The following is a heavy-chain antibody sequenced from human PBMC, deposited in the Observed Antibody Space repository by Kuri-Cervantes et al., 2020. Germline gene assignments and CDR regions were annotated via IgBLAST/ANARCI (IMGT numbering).Heavy chain of an antibody. D-gene: IGHD6-13*01. CDR3: ARQTPYSSSWYYYYYGMDV. J-gene: IGHJ6*02. CDR2: IYYSGST. Sequence: SETLSLTCTVSGGSISSYYWSWIRQPPGKGLEWIGYIYYSGSTNYNPSLKSRVTISVDTSKSQFSLKLSSVTAADTAVYYCARQTPYSSSWYYYYYGMDVWGQGTTVTVSS. V-gene: IGHV4-59*01. CDR1: GGSISSYY.